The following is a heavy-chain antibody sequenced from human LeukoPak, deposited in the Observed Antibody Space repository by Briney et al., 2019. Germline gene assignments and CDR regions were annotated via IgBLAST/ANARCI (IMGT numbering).Heavy chain of an antibody. CDR2: ISHRGTT. V-gene: IGHV4-30-2*01. J-gene: IGHJ4*02. CDR1: GDSISTGGYY. D-gene: IGHD4-23*01. CDR3: ARQKATPLPEDFDY. Sequence: RPSETLSLTCTVSGDSISTGGYYWSWVRQPPGKGLEWIGYISHRGTTDYNPSLKSRLTIFMDKSNNHFSLRLTSATAADTAVYFCARQKATPLPEDFDYWGQGTLVTVSS.